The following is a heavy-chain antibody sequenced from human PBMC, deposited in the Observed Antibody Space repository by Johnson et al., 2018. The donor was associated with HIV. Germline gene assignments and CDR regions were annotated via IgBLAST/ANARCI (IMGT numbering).Heavy chain of an antibody. V-gene: IGHV3-20*04. CDR2: INWNGGST. CDR1: GFTFDDYG. D-gene: IGHD5-18*01. J-gene: IGHJ3*02. CDR3: TTGVDTAMYAFDI. Sequence: VHLVESGGGVVRPGGSLRLSCAASGFTFDDYGMSWVRQAPGKGLEWVSGINWNGGSTGYADSVKGRFTISRDNAKNSLYLQMSSLKTEDTAVYYCTTGVDTAMYAFDIWGQGTMVTVSS.